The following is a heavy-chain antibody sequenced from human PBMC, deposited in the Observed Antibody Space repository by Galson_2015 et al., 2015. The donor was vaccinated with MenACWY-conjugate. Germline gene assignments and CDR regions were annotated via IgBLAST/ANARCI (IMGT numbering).Heavy chain of an antibody. CDR1: GYNFITYW. Sequence: QSGAEVKKPGESLKISCKASGYNFITYWIGWVRQVPGKGLEWVGLISPIDSKTRYSPAFEGRVTISADNSITTAYLQWNSLQASDPGMLYFAKTPPGGAGMDVWGQGTTVTVSS. CDR2: ISPIDSKT. J-gene: IGHJ6*02. D-gene: IGHD1-26*01. CDR3: AKTPPGGAGMDV. V-gene: IGHV5-51*01.